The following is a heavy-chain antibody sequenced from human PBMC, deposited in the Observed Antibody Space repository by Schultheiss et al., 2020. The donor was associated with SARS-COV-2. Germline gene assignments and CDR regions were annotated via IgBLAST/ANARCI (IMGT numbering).Heavy chain of an antibody. CDR1: GGSVSSGSYY. CDR3: ARGALVVASSYYFDY. Sequence: SETLSLTCTVSGGSVSSGSYYWSWVRQPPGKGLEWIGEIYHSGSTNYNPSLKSRVTISVDTSKNQFSLKLSSVTAADTAVYYCARGALVVASSYYFDYWAQGTLVTVSS. J-gene: IGHJ4*02. CDR2: IYHSGST. V-gene: IGHV4-61*01. D-gene: IGHD2-15*01.